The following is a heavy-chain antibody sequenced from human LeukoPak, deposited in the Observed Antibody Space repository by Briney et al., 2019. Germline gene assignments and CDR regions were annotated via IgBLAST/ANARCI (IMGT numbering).Heavy chain of an antibody. V-gene: IGHV3-74*01. D-gene: IGHD6-13*01. CDR1: GFTFSKYW. Sequence: GGSLRLSCVASGFTFSKYWLHWVRQAPGKGLVWVSRINPDDKSTSYADSVKGRFTISRDNSKNTLYLQMNSLRAEDTAVYYCAKGIAAAGTDYWGQGTLVTVSS. CDR3: AKGIAAAGTDY. CDR2: INPDDKST. J-gene: IGHJ4*02.